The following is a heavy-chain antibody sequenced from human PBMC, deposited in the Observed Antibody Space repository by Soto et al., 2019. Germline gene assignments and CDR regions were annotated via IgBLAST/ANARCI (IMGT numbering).Heavy chain of an antibody. CDR1: GYSFTNYW. CDR3: ARHAYSGSYHAAYYFDS. D-gene: IGHD1-26*01. V-gene: IGHV5-51*01. Sequence: GESLKISCKGSGYSFTNYWIGWVRQMPGKGLEWMGIIYPGDSDTRNSPSFQGQVTISADKYTNTAHLHWSSLKASDTAMDYCARHAYSGSYHAAYYFDSWGQGTLVTVSS. J-gene: IGHJ4*02. CDR2: IYPGDSDT.